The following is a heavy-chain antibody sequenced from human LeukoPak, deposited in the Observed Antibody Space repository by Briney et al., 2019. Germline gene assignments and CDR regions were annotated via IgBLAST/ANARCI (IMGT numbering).Heavy chain of an antibody. CDR1: NGSISSYY. Sequence: KPSETLSLTCTVSNGSISSYYWSWTRRPPGKGLEWIGYIYYRGSTNYNPSLKSRVTISVDTSKNQFSLKLSSVTAADTAVYYCARHALRRDGGGLDYFDYWGQGTLVTVSS. CDR3: ARHALRRDGGGLDYFDY. CDR2: IYYRGST. D-gene: IGHD3-16*01. V-gene: IGHV4-59*08. J-gene: IGHJ4*02.